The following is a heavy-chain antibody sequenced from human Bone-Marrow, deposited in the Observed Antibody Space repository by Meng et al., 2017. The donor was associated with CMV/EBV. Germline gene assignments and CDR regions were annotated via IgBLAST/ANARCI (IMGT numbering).Heavy chain of an antibody. CDR1: GGSISSYY. CDR2: IYNTGDT. V-gene: IGHV4-59*12. J-gene: IGHJ4*02. Sequence: GSLRLSCTVSGGSISSYYWSWIRQPPGQGLEWIGNIYNTGDTFYNPSLNNRVTFSKNTSKNQFSLRLDSVTAADTAVYFCASVRTQSNGWRPFDYWGRGTLVTVAS. D-gene: IGHD6-19*01. CDR3: ASVRTQSNGWRPFDY.